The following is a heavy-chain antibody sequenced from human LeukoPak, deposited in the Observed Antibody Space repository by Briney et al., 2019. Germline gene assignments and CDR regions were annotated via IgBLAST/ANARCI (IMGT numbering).Heavy chain of an antibody. CDR3: ATDQRYAFDY. Sequence: GGSLRLSCATSGXTFTDYPMNWVRQAPGKGLEWVSNIRTTAEGANYAYYADSVKGRVTISRDDAKNTLYLHMNSLRDDDTAVYYCATDQRYAFDYWGQGILVTVSS. V-gene: IGHV3-48*02. CDR1: GXTFTDYP. CDR2: IRTTAEGANYA. D-gene: IGHD3-9*01. J-gene: IGHJ4*02.